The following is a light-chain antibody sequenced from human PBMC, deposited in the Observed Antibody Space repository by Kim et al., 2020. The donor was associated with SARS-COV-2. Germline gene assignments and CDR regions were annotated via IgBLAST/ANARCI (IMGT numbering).Light chain of an antibody. J-gene: IGLJ1*01. CDR1: SSNIGRRS. CDR2: NDN. Sequence: QLVLTQPPSASGTPGQRVSISCSGSSSNIGRRSVNWFQQLPGATPKLLIYNDNQRPSGVSDRFSGSRSGTSASLAISGLQSEDGADFYCATWDDSLNAYVFGTGTKVTVL. V-gene: IGLV1-44*01. CDR3: ATWDDSLNAYV.